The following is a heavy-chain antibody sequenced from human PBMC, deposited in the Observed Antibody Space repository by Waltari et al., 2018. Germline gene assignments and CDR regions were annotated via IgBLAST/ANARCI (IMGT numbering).Heavy chain of an antibody. Sequence: EVQLVESGGGLVKPGGSLRLSCAASGFTFSSYSMNWVRQAPGKGLEWVSSISSSSSYIYYADSGKGRFTISRDNAKNSLYLQMNSLRAEDTAVYYCARAATYYYGMDVWGQGTTVTVSS. J-gene: IGHJ6*02. V-gene: IGHV3-21*01. CDR2: ISSSSSYI. CDR3: ARAATYYYGMDV. D-gene: IGHD1-1*01. CDR1: GFTFSSYS.